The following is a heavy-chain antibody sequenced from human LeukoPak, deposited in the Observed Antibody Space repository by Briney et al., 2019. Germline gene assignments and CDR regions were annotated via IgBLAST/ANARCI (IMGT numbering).Heavy chain of an antibody. CDR3: ARETVLGYYYDSSGYYDY. V-gene: IGHV3-21*01. CDR2: ITSSSSYA. CDR1: GFTFSTYN. D-gene: IGHD3-22*01. J-gene: IGHJ4*02. Sequence: GGSLRLSCEASGFTFSTYNMNWVRQAPGKRLEWVSSITSSSSYAFYADSVKGRFTISRDNAKSSLYLQMNSLRAEDTAVYYCARETVLGYYYDSSGYYDYWGQGTLVTVSS.